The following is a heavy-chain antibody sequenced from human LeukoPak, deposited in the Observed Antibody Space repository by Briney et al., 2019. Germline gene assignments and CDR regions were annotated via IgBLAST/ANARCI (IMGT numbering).Heavy chain of an antibody. CDR1: GGSISTYT. J-gene: IGHJ5*02. CDR3: ARDFSSKNWFDT. Sequence: SETLSLTCTVSGGSISTYTWSWIRQPAEGGLEWIGRFYSNGNTAYNPSVKSRVTMSVDMSKNQVSLKLTSVTAADTAIYYCARDFSSKNWFDTWGQGTLVTVSS. CDR2: FYSNGNT. V-gene: IGHV4-4*07.